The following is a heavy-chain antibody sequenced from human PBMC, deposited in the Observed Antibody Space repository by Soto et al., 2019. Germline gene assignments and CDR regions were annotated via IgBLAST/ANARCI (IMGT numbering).Heavy chain of an antibody. J-gene: IGHJ4*02. D-gene: IGHD3-10*01. Sequence: QVHLVQSGAEVKKPGASVKVSCTASGNTFINYGVSWVRQAPGQGLEWMGWLSPHKDNTNYAQNFQGRVNMNTDRSTSTAYVELRSLRSHDTAVYYFATAVRGSGSYYGEWGKGALVTASS. CDR1: GNTFINYG. V-gene: IGHV1-18*01. CDR3: ATAVRGSGSYYGE. CDR2: LSPHKDNT.